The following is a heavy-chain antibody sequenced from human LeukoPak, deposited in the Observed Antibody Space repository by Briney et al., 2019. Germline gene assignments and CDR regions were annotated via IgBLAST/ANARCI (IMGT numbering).Heavy chain of an antibody. J-gene: IGHJ4*02. V-gene: IGHV4-39*07. CDR1: SGSVSNSHYY. D-gene: IGHD6-13*01. CDR3: ARGTLLAADKRLDY. Sequence: SETLSLTCTVSSGSVSNSHYYWAWVRQPPGKGLEWLGSIFYSGNTHYNPSLKSPVTISIDTSKNQFSLKLSSVTAADTAVYYCARGTLLAADKRLDYWGQGTLVTVSS. CDR2: IFYSGNT.